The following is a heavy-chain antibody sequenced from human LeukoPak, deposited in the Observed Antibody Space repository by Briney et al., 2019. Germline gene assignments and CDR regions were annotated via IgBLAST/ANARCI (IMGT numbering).Heavy chain of an antibody. V-gene: IGHV4-59*01. CDR2: IDYSGST. Sequence: PSETLSLTCTVSGGSISINYWNWIRQPPGRGLEWIGYIDYSGSTNYNPSLKSRVTISVDTSKKQFSLKLTSVTAADTAVYYCAREVYDSSGQRPDYWGQGTLVTVSS. CDR1: GGSISINY. D-gene: IGHD3-22*01. CDR3: AREVYDSSGQRPDY. J-gene: IGHJ4*02.